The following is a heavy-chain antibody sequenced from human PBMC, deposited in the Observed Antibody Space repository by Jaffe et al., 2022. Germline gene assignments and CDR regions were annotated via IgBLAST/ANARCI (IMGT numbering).Heavy chain of an antibody. V-gene: IGHV4-34*01. J-gene: IGHJ6*03. CDR2: INHSGST. Sequence: QVQLQQWGAGLLKPSETLSLTCAVYGGSFSGYYWSWIRQPPGKGLEWIGEINHSGSTNYNPSLKSRVTISVDTSKNQFSLKLSSVTAADTAVYYCARGGLGYCTGGVCYYYYYYMDVWGKGTTVTVSS. CDR1: GGSFSGYY. CDR3: ARGGLGYCTGGVCYYYYYYMDV. D-gene: IGHD2-8*02.